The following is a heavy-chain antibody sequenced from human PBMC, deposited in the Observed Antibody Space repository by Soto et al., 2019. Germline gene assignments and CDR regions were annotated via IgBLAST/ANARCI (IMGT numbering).Heavy chain of an antibody. J-gene: IGHJ4*02. Sequence: SETLSLTCAVYGGSFSGYYWSWIRQPPGKGLEWIGEINHSGSTNYNPSLKSRVTISVDTSKNQFSLKLSSVTAADTAVYYCARGRVGSRGYYYDSSGYTILAIWGQGTLVTVSS. CDR2: INHSGST. V-gene: IGHV4-34*01. CDR3: ARGRVGSRGYYYDSSGYTILAI. CDR1: GGSFSGYY. D-gene: IGHD3-22*01.